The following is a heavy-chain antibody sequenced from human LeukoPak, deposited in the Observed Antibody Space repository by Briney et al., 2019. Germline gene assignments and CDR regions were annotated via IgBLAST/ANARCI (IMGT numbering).Heavy chain of an antibody. V-gene: IGHV4-59*08. CDR3: ARGAYYYDSSGYLPDY. CDR1: GGSIRGWY. D-gene: IGHD3-22*01. J-gene: IGHJ4*02. CDR2: TFYTGSS. Sequence: SETLSLTCTVSGGSIRGWYWSWIRQTPGKGLEWIGQTFYTGSSNYNPSLKSRVSISMDTSKNQFSLNLSSVTAADTAVYYCARGAYYYDSSGYLPDYWGQGTLVTVSS.